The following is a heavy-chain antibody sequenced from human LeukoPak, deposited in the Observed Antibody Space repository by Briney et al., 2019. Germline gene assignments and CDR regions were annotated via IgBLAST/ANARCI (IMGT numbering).Heavy chain of an antibody. J-gene: IGHJ5*02. Sequence: SETLSLACTVSGGSISSYYWSWIRQPPGKGLEWIGYIYTSGSTNYNPSLKSRVTISVDTSKNQFSLKLSSVTAADTAVYYCARLVEPRSYAYWFDPWGQGTLVTVSS. CDR3: ARLVEPRSYAYWFDP. D-gene: IGHD2-2*01. CDR1: GGSISSYY. V-gene: IGHV4-4*09. CDR2: IYTSGST.